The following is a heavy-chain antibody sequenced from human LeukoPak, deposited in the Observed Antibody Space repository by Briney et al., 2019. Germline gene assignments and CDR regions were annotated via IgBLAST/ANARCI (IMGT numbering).Heavy chain of an antibody. CDR3: ARDLGSTSWFGYYGLDV. CDR2: IWYDGNNK. J-gene: IGHJ6*02. V-gene: IGHV3-33*01. Sequence: GSLRLSCAASGFTFSNYGMHWVRQAPGKGLEWVAVIWYDGNNKYYADSVTGRFTISRDNSKNTLYLQMNSLRAEDTAVYYCARDLGSTSWFGYYGLDVWGQGTTVTVSS. D-gene: IGHD2-2*01. CDR1: GFTFSNYG.